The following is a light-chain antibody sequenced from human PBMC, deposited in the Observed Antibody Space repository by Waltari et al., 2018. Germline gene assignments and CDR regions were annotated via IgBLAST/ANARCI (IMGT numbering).Light chain of an antibody. CDR2: DVS. CDR1: SSDIGAYNY. V-gene: IGLV2-14*01. Sequence: QSALTQPASVSGSPGQSITISCTGTSSDIGAYNYVSWYQKNPGKAPKVMIYDVSNRPPGVSSRVSGSKSGNTASLTSSGLQAEDEADYYCSSYTSSSTYVFGSGTMVTVL. J-gene: IGLJ1*01. CDR3: SSYTSSSTYV.